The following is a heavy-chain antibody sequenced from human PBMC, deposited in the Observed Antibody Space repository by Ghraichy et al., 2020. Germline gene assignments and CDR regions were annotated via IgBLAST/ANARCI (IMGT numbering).Heavy chain of an antibody. CDR1: GYTFTSYA. CDR2: INAGNGNT. V-gene: IGHV1-3*01. CDR3: ATGSRLDY. J-gene: IGHJ4*02. D-gene: IGHD6-13*01. Sequence: ASVKVSCKASGYTFTSYAVHWVRQAPGQRLEWMGWINAGNGNTKYSDKFQDRLTITRDTSANTAYLDLSSLRSEDTAVYYCATGSRLDYWSQGALVTVSS.